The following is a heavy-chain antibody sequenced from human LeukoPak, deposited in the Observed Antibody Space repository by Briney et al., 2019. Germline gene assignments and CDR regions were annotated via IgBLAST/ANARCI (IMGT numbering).Heavy chain of an antibody. D-gene: IGHD2-8*02. Sequence: GASVKVSCKASGYTFTSYGTSWGRQAPGQGLEWMGWISAYNGNTNYAQKLQGRVTMTTDTSTSTASIELRSLTSDDTAVYYCARGQGFCTGGVCYMSYFDYWGQGTLVTVSS. V-gene: IGHV1-18*01. CDR1: GYTFTSYG. CDR2: ISAYNGNT. J-gene: IGHJ4*02. CDR3: ARGQGFCTGGVCYMSYFDY.